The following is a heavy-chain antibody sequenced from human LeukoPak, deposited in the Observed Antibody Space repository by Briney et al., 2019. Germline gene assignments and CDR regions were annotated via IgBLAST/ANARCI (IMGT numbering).Heavy chain of an antibody. CDR2: IRYDGSNK. Sequence: PGGSLRLSCAASGFTFSSYGMHWVRQAPGKGLEWVAFIRYDGSNKYYADSVKGRFTISRDNSKNTLYLQMNSLRAEDTAVYYCAKDPMNIRYSSSRMIDYWGQGTLVTVSS. D-gene: IGHD6-19*01. V-gene: IGHV3-30*02. J-gene: IGHJ4*02. CDR1: GFTFSSYG. CDR3: AKDPMNIRYSSSRMIDY.